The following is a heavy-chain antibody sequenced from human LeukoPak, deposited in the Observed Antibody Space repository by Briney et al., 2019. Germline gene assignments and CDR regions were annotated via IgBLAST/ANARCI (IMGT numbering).Heavy chain of an antibody. J-gene: IGHJ4*02. CDR1: GFTFSSYA. CDR3: AKIYSSSSAGDY. Sequence: GGSPRLSCAASGFTFSSYAMSWVRQAPGKGLEWVSAISGSGGSTYYADSVKGRFTISRDNSKNTLYLQMNSLRAEDTAVYYCAKIYSSSSAGDYWGQGILVTVSS. D-gene: IGHD6-6*01. CDR2: ISGSGGST. V-gene: IGHV3-23*01.